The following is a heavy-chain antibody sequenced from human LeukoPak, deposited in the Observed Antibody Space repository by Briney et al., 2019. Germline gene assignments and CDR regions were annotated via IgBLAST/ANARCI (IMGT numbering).Heavy chain of an antibody. CDR1: GGTFSSYA. Sequence: SVKVSCKASGGTFSSYAISWVRQAPGQGLEWMGGIIPIFGTANYAQKFQGRVTITTDESTSTAYMELSSLRSEDTAVYYCARGRAISNGHYYYYYMDVWGKGTTVTVSS. CDR3: ARGRAISNGHYYYYYMDV. CDR2: IIPIFGTA. D-gene: IGHD2-8*01. V-gene: IGHV1-69*05. J-gene: IGHJ6*03.